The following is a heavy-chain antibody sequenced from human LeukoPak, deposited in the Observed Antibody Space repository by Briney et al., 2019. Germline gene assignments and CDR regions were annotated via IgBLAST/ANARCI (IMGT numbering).Heavy chain of an antibody. J-gene: IGHJ3*02. CDR1: EGTFSSYA. D-gene: IGHD4-17*01. Sequence: ASVKVSCKASEGTFSSYAISWVRQAPGQGLEWMGRIIPILGIANYAQKFQGRVTITADKSTSTAYMELSSLRSEDTAVYYCARGSVTTVTTRDAFDIWGQGTMVTVSS. V-gene: IGHV1-69*04. CDR3: ARGSVTTVTTRDAFDI. CDR2: IIPILGIA.